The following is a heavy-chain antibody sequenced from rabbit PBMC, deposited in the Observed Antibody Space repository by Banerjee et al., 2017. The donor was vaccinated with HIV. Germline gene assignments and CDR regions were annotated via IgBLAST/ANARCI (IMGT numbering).Heavy chain of an antibody. V-gene: IGHV1S45*01. CDR2: IYPDYGST. CDR3: ATFSYDDYYFNL. CDR1: GFSFSSGYY. Sequence: QEQLEESGGDLVKPGASLTLTCAAYGFSFSSGYYMCWVRQAPGKGLEWIAYIYPDYGSTDYASWVNGRFTISLDNAQNTVFLQMTSLTAADTATYFCATFSYDDYYFNLWGPGTLVTVS. J-gene: IGHJ4*01. D-gene: IGHD2-1*01.